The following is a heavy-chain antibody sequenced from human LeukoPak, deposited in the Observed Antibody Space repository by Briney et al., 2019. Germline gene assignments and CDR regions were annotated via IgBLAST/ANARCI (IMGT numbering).Heavy chain of an antibody. CDR1: GYTFTGYY. CDR2: INPNSGGT. Sequence: ASVKVSCKASGYTFTGYYMHWVRQAPGHGLEWMGWINPNSGGTNYAQKFQGRVTMTRDTSISTAYMELSRLRSDDTAVYYCAREILGYCSSTSCYRAAFDPWGQGTLVTVSS. CDR3: AREILGYCSSTSCYRAAFDP. D-gene: IGHD2-2*02. J-gene: IGHJ5*02. V-gene: IGHV1-2*02.